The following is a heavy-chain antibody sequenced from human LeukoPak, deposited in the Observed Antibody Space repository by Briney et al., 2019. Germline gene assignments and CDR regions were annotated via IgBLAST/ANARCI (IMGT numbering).Heavy chain of an antibody. D-gene: IGHD3-22*01. Sequence: ASVKVSCKASGFTFTSSAMQWVRQARGQRLEWIGWIVVGSGNTNYAQKFQGRVTFTRDMSTSTAYMELSSLRSEDTAVYYCAAGLDYYDSSAWDYWGQGTLVTVSS. J-gene: IGHJ4*02. CDR1: GFTFTSSA. V-gene: IGHV1-58*02. CDR3: AAGLDYYDSSAWDY. CDR2: IVVGSGNT.